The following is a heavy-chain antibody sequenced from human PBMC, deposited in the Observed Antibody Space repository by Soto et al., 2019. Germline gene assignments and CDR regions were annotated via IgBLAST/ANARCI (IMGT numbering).Heavy chain of an antibody. CDR2: IWYDGSNK. Sequence: QPGGSLRLSCAASGFTFSSYGMHWVRQALGKGLEWVAVIWYDGSNKYYADSVKGRFTISRDNSKNTLYLQMNSLRAEDTAVYYCARDTNGDYVGFNYYYGMDVWGQGTTVTVSS. CDR1: GFTFSSYG. D-gene: IGHD4-17*01. V-gene: IGHV3-33*01. J-gene: IGHJ6*02. CDR3: ARDTNGDYVGFNYYYGMDV.